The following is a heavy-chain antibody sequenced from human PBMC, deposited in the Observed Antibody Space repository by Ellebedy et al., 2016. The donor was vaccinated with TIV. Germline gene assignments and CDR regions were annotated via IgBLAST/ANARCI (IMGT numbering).Heavy chain of an antibody. Sequence: GGSLRLSCAASGFTFSHYWMNRVRQALGRGLEWVANVNQNEREKYYVDSVKGRFTNSRDNSKSSVYMQMNSLRAEDTAINYCVRDAPVVRYFDWQMKDDYWGQGTLVTVSS. D-gene: IGHD3-9*01. CDR1: GFTFSHYW. J-gene: IGHJ4*02. CDR3: VRDAPVVRYFDWQMKDDY. V-gene: IGHV3-7*01. CDR2: VNQNEREK.